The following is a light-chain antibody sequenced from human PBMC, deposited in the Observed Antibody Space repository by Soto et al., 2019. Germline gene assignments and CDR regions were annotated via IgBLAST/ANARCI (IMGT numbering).Light chain of an antibody. CDR2: KAS. V-gene: IGKV1-5*03. J-gene: IGKJ2*01. CDR3: HQYHKFPYT. CDR1: QSISAW. Sequence: DIQMTQSPSTLSASVEDSVTSTCRASQSISAWLAWYQQKPGKAPKLLVYKASTLETGVPSRFSGSGSGTEFTLTISSLQPDDFATYYCHQYHKFPYTFGQGTKLEIK.